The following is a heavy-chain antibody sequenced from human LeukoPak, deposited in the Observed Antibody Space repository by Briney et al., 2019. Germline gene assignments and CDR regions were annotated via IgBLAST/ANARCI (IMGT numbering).Heavy chain of an antibody. V-gene: IGHV1-69*02. Sequence: ASVKVSCKASGGASSSYTISWVRQAPGQGLEWMGRIIPILGIANYAQKFQGRVTITADKSTSTAYMELSSLRSEDTAVYYCARVNGYSYGSMYYFDYWGQGTLVTVSS. CDR3: ARVNGYSYGSMYYFDY. CDR1: GGASSSYT. J-gene: IGHJ4*02. CDR2: IIPILGIA. D-gene: IGHD5-18*01.